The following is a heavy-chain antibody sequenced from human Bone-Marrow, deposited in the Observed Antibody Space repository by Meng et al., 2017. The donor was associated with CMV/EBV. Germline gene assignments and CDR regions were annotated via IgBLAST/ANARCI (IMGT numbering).Heavy chain of an antibody. D-gene: IGHD3-22*01. J-gene: IGHJ3*02. CDR1: GFTFSSYA. V-gene: IGHV3-30*04. CDR2: ISYDGSNK. Sequence: LSLTCAASGFTFSSYAMHWVRQAPGKGLEWVAVISYDGSNKYYADSVKGRFTISRDNSKNTLYLQMNSLRAEDTAVYYCARALSNYYDSSDDTPIGAFDIWGQGTRVTVSS. CDR3: ARALSNYYDSSDDTPIGAFDI.